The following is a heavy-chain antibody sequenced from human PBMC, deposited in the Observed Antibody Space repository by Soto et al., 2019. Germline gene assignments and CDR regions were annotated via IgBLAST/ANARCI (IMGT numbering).Heavy chain of an antibody. CDR2: IIPIFGTA. CDR3: ARSNWREKKRESVRIKSDY. Sequence: SSVQVSCTASGGTFSSYAISWVRQAPGQGLEWMGGIIPIFGTANYAQKFQGRVTITADESTSTAYMELSSLRSEDTAVYYGARSNWREKKRESVRIKSDYWGKGTRVTVSS. V-gene: IGHV1-69*13. J-gene: IGHJ4*02. D-gene: IGHD1-1*01. CDR1: GGTFSSYA.